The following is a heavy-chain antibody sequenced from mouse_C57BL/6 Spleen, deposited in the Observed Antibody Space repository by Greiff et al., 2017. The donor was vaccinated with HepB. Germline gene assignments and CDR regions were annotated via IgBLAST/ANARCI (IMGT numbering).Heavy chain of an antibody. V-gene: IGHV3-1*01. D-gene: IGHD2-2*01. J-gene: IGHJ2*01. CDR1: GYSITSGYD. CDR2: ISYSGST. Sequence: EVKLQESGPGMVKPSQSLSLTCTVTGYSITSGYDWHWIRHFPGNKLEWMGYISYSGSTNYNPSLKSRISITHDTSKNHFFLKLNSVTTEDTATYYCARALYGYYFDYWGQGTTLTVSS. CDR3: ARALYGYYFDY.